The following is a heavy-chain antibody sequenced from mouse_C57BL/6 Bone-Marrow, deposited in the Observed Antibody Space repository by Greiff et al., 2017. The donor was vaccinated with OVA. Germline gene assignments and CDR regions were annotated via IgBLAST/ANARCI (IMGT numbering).Heavy chain of an antibody. Sequence: QVQLQQSGAELVKPGASVKMSCKASGYTFTSYWITWVKQRPGQGLEWIGDIYPGSGSTNYNEKFKSKATLTVDTSSSTAYMQLSSLTSEDSAVYYCARRTTVPLMDYWGQGTSVTVSS. J-gene: IGHJ4*01. V-gene: IGHV1-55*01. CDR3: ARRTTVPLMDY. CDR1: GYTFTSYW. D-gene: IGHD1-1*01. CDR2: IYPGSGST.